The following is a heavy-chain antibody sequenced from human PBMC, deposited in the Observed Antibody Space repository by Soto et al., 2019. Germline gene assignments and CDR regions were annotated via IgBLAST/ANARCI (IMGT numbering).Heavy chain of an antibody. CDR2: IYYSGST. J-gene: IGHJ4*02. D-gene: IGHD6-13*01. V-gene: IGHV4-59*08. CDR3: ARRYSSSFDY. Sequence: SETLSLTCTVSGCSISSYYWSWMRQPPGKGLEWIGYIYYSGSTNYNPSLKSRVTISVDTSKNQFSLKLSSVTAADTAVYYCARRYSSSFDYWGQGTLVTVSS. CDR1: GCSISSYY.